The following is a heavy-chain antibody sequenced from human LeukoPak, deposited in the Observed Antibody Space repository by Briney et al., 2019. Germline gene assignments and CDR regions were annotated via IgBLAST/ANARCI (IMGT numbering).Heavy chain of an antibody. CDR1: GGTFSSYA. CDR2: IIPILGIA. Sequence: SVKVSCKASGGTFSSYAISWVRQAPGQGLEWMGRIIPILGIANYAQKFQGRVTITADKSTSTAYMELSSLRSEDTAVYYCARDNDGGHSVVDDWGQGTLVTVSS. D-gene: IGHD4-23*01. CDR3: ARDNDGGHSVVDD. J-gene: IGHJ4*02. V-gene: IGHV1-69*04.